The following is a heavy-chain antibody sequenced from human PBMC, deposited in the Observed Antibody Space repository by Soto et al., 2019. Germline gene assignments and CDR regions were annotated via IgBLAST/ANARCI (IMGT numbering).Heavy chain of an antibody. Sequence: EVHLVESGGGLVQPGGSLRLSCAASGFTFSDYWMPWVRQAPGKGLEWVANITKDESKKSYVDTVRGRFTISRDNARNSLDLQMDSLRAEDTALYYRASDVSPGSGPYYLDDFEMWGQGPMVTVSS. V-gene: IGHV3-7*05. CDR1: GFTFSDYW. CDR3: ASDVSPGSGPYYLDDFEM. CDR2: ITKDESKK. D-gene: IGHD3-22*01. J-gene: IGHJ3*02.